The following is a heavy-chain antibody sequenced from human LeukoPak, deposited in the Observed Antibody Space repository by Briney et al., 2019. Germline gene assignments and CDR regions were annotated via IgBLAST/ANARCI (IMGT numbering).Heavy chain of an antibody. CDR2: INHSGST. V-gene: IGHV4-39*07. CDR1: GGSISSGGYY. CDR3: AARGPYGDYTTAP. J-gene: IGHJ1*01. Sequence: PSETLSLTCTVSGGSISSGGYYWSWIRQPPGKGLEWIGEINHSGSTNYNPSLKSRVTISVDTSKNQFSLKLSSVTAADTAVYYCAARGPYGDYTTAPWGQGTLVTVSS. D-gene: IGHD4-17*01.